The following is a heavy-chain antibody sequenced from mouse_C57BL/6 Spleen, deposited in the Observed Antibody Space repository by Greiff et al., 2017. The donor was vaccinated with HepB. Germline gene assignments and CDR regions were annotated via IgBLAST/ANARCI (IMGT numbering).Heavy chain of an antibody. J-gene: IGHJ2*01. CDR2: INPNNGGT. D-gene: IGHD3-2*02. CDR3: ARETRSNGQTAQAFDY. V-gene: IGHV1-22*01. CDR1: GYTFTDYN. Sequence: EVQLQQSGPELVKPGASVKMSCKASGYTFTDYNMHWVKQSHGKSLEWIGYINPNNGGTSYNQKFKGKATLTVNKSSSTAYMELRSLTSEDSAVYYCARETRSNGQTAQAFDYWGQGTTLTVSS.